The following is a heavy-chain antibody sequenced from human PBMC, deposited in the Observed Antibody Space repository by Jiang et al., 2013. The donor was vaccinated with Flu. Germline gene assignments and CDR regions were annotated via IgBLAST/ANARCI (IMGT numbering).Heavy chain of an antibody. CDR1: GYTFTSYG. D-gene: IGHD1-26*01. Sequence: EVKKPGASVKVSCKASGYTFTSYGISWVRQAPGQGLEWMGWISAYNGNTNYAQKLQGRVTMTTDTSTSTAYMELRSLRSDDTAVYYCATIPVGIVGATRYYYYGMDVWDQGTTVTVSS. V-gene: IGHV1-18*04. CDR2: ISAYNGNT. CDR3: ATIPVGIVGATRYYYYGMDV. J-gene: IGHJ6*02.